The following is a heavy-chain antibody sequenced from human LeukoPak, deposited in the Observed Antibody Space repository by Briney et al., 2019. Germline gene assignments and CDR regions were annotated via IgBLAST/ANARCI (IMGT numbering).Heavy chain of an antibody. J-gene: IGHJ6*03. CDR2: ISGYNGNT. Sequence: GASVKVSCKASGYTFTSYGISWVRQAPGQGLEWMGWISGYNGNTNYAQNLQGRVTMTTDTSTSTVYMELRSLRSDDTAVYYCARDLRAEWEGRLIHYMDVWGKGTTVTVSS. V-gene: IGHV1-18*01. CDR3: ARDLRAEWEGRLIHYMDV. CDR1: GYTFTSYG. D-gene: IGHD1-26*01.